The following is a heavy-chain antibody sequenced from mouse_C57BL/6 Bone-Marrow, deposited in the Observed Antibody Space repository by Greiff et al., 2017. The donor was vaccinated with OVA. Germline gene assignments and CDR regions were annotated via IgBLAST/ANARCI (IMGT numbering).Heavy chain of an antibody. V-gene: IGHV14-4*01. CDR2: IDPENGDT. D-gene: IGHD2-5*01. Sequence: VQLQQSGAELVRPGASVKLSCTASGFNIKDDYMHWVKQRPEQGLEWIGWIDPENGDTEYASKFQGKATITADTSSNTAYLQLSSLTSEDTAVYYCTTGLYSNFHCYAVDYWGQGTSVTVSS. CDR1: GFNIKDDY. J-gene: IGHJ4*01. CDR3: TTGLYSNFHCYAVDY.